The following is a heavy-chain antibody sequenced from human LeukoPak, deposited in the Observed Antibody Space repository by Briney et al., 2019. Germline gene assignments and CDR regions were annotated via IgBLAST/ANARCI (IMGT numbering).Heavy chain of an antibody. CDR3: ATLRSGWYHDAFDI. CDR1: GGSFSGYY. V-gene: IGHV4-34*01. Sequence: SETLSLTCAVYGGSFSGYYWSWIRQPPGKGLEWIGEINHSGSTNYNPSLKSRVTISVDTSKNQFSLKLSSVTAADTAVYYCATLRSGWYHDAFDIWGQGTMVSVSS. D-gene: IGHD6-19*01. J-gene: IGHJ3*02. CDR2: INHSGST.